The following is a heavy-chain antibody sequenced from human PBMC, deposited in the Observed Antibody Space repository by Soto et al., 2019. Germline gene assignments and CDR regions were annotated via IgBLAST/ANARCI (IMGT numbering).Heavy chain of an antibody. CDR3: ARSVWGFDWLGSNWFDP. V-gene: IGHV4-59*01. CDR1: GGSISSYY. J-gene: IGHJ5*02. D-gene: IGHD3-9*01. Sequence: SETLSLTCTVSGGSISSYYWSWIRQPPGKGLEWIGYIYYSGSTNYNPSLKSRVTISVDTSKNQFSLKLSSVTAADTAVYYCARSVWGFDWLGSNWFDPWGQGTLVTVS. CDR2: IYYSGST.